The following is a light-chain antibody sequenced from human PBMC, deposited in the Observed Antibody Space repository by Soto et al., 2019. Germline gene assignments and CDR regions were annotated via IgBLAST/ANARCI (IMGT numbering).Light chain of an antibody. J-gene: IGKJ1*01. Sequence: TQSPATLSASAGEIATLSCRASQSVSSNLAWYQQKPGQAPRLLIYGASTRATGIPDRFSGSGCGTEFTLTISSLQSEDFAVYYCQQYNNWPRSFGQGTKVDIK. CDR3: QQYNNWPRS. CDR2: GAS. CDR1: QSVSSN. V-gene: IGKV3-15*01.